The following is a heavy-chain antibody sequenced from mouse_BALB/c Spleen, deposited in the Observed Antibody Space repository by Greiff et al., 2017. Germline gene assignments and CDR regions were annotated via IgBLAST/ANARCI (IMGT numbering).Heavy chain of an antibody. D-gene: IGHD1-2*01. V-gene: IGHV5-6*01. J-gene: IGHJ3*01. Sequence: EVHLVESGGDLVKPGGSLKLSCAASGFTFSSYGMSWVRQTPDKRLEWVATISSGGSYTYYPDSVKGRFTISRDNAKNTLYLQMSSLKSEDTAMYYCARDYYGRFAYWGQGTLVTVSA. CDR2: ISSGGSYT. CDR3: ARDYYGRFAY. CDR1: GFTFSSYG.